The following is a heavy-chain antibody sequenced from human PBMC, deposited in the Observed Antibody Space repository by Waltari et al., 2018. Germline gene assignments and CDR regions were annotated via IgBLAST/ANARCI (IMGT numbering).Heavy chain of an antibody. D-gene: IGHD3-22*01. CDR1: GGSISSYY. CDR2: IYYSGTP. V-gene: IGHV4-59*01. CDR3: ARVPTRSGYYYESDMFDY. Sequence: QVQLQESGPGLVKPSETLSLTCTVSGGSISSYYWSWIRQPPGKGLEWIGYIYYSGTPNYNPSRKGQVTISVDTSKNQFSLKLSSVTAADTAVYYCARVPTRSGYYYESDMFDYWGQGTLVTVSS. J-gene: IGHJ4*02.